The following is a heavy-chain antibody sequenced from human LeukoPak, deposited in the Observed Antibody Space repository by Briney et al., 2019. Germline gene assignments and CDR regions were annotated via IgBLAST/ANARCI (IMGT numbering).Heavy chain of an antibody. J-gene: IGHJ5*02. CDR3: ASGTGTTWEYWFDP. CDR1: GGTFSSYA. D-gene: IGHD1-1*01. Sequence: SVKVSCKASGGTFSSYAISWVRQAPGQGLEWMGRIIPILGIANYAQKFQGRVTITVDKSTSTAYMELSSLRSEDTAVYYCASGTGTTWEYWFDPWGQEPWSPSPQ. CDR2: IIPILGIA. V-gene: IGHV1-69*04.